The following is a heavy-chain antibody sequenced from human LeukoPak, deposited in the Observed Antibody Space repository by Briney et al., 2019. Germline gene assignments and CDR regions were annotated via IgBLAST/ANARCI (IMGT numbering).Heavy chain of an antibody. J-gene: IGHJ4*02. CDR2: ISRSGDIT. CDR1: GAAFSKYG. Sequence: GFLILSCAASGAAFSKYGMKWVRQAAGAGGEYISGISRSGDITHYADSVKGRFTISRDNVKNTLYLQMNSLRAEDTALYYCAAEGFYFWGPGTQVTVSS. V-gene: IGHV3-23*01. CDR3: AAEGFYF.